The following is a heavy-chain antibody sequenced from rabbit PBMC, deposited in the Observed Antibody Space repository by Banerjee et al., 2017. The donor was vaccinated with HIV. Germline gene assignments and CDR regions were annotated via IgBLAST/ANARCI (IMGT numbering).Heavy chain of an antibody. J-gene: IGHJ4*01. CDR2: IYTGSGSA. Sequence: QEQLEESGGDLVKHEGSLTLTCTASGFSFSSSYWICWVRQAPGKGLEWIACIYTGSGSALYVSWAKGRFTISKTSSTTVTLQMTSLTAADTATYFCARDFAGVIGWNFHLSGPGTLVTAS. CDR3: ARDFAGVIGWNFHL. D-gene: IGHD4-2*01. V-gene: IGHV1S45*01. CDR1: GFSFSSSYW.